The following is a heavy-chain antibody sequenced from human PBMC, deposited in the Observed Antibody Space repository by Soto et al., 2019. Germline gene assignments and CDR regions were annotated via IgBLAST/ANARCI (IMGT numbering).Heavy chain of an antibody. V-gene: IGHV1-46*01. CDR3: AVYTRWSPCRYDCISAFDI. D-gene: IGHD2-21*02. J-gene: IGHJ3*02. CDR1: GYTFTTYD. Sequence: GASVKVSCKASGYTFTTYDINWVRQAPGQGLEWMGIINPSDGRTNYAQKLQGRVTMTTDTSTSTFHMELSSLTSEDTAVSYCAVYTRWSPCRYDCISAFDIWGQGTMVTVSS. CDR2: INPSDGRT.